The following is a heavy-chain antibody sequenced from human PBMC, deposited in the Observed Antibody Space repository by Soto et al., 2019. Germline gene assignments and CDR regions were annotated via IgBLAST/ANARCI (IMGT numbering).Heavy chain of an antibody. Sequence: GGSLRLSCAASGFTFSSYAMHWVRQAPGKGLEWVAVISYDGSNKYYADSVKGRFTISRDNSKNTLYLQMNSLRAEDTAVYYCARAGAVPAAISSYYYYYGMDVWGQGTTVTVSS. V-gene: IGHV3-30-3*01. CDR2: ISYDGSNK. CDR3: ARAGAVPAAISSYYYYYGMDV. D-gene: IGHD2-2*01. J-gene: IGHJ6*02. CDR1: GFTFSSYA.